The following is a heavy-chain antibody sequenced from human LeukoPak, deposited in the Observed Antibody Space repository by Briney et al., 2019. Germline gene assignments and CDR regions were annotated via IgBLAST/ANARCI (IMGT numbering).Heavy chain of an antibody. J-gene: IGHJ4*02. CDR3: AKGDYYDSSGTSALDY. D-gene: IGHD3-22*01. CDR2: ISWNSGSI. Sequence: GRSLRLSCAASGFTFDDYAMHWVRQAPGKGLEWVSGISWNSGSIAYADSVKGRFTISRDNAKNSLYLQMNSLRAEGMALYYCAKGDYYDSSGTSALDYWGQGTLVTVSS. CDR1: GFTFDDYA. V-gene: IGHV3-9*03.